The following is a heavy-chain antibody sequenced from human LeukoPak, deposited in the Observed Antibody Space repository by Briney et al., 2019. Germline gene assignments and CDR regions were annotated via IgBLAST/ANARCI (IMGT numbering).Heavy chain of an antibody. Sequence: GASVKVSCKASGYTFTGYYMHWVRQAPGQGLEWMGRINPNSGGTNYAQKFQGRVTMTRDTSISTAYMELSRLRSDDTAVYYCARDAGYYYDSSGYPFDYWGQGTLVTVSS. CDR1: GYTFTGYY. CDR2: INPNSGGT. V-gene: IGHV1-2*06. D-gene: IGHD3-22*01. CDR3: ARDAGYYYDSSGYPFDY. J-gene: IGHJ4*02.